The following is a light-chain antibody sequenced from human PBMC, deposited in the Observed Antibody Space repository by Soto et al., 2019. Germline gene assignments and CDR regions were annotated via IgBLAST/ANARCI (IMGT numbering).Light chain of an antibody. Sequence: NRITKSCATVSGSVGDRVTIPCRASQTISSWLAWYQQKPGKAPKLLIYKASTLKSGVPSRFSGSGSGTEFTLTISSLQPDDFATYYCQHYNSYSEAFGQGTKVDIK. CDR2: KAS. CDR3: QHYNSYSEA. CDR1: QTISSW. V-gene: IGKV1-5*03. J-gene: IGKJ1*01.